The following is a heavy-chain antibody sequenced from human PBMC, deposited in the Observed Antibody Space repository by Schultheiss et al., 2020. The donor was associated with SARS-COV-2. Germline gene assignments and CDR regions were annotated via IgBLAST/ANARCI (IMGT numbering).Heavy chain of an antibody. J-gene: IGHJ4*02. CDR2: ISSSSSYI. Sequence: GGSLRLSCAASGLTFSSYSMNWVRQAPGKGLEWVSSISSSSSYIYYADSVKGRFTISRDNAKNSLYLQMNSLRAEDTAVYYCASLPRGGGSYQTAGDYWGQGTLVTVSS. CDR3: ASLPRGGGSYQTAGDY. D-gene: IGHD1-26*01. CDR1: GLTFSSYS. V-gene: IGHV3-21*01.